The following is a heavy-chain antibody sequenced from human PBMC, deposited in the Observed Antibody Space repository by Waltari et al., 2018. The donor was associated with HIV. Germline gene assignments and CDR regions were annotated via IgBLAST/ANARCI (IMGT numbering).Heavy chain of an antibody. V-gene: IGHV4-61*03. CDR3: ARIVASAGLRFDR. CDR2: IDYTGMA. D-gene: IGHD2-21*01. CDR1: GDSVSSGSYY. J-gene: IGHJ5*02. Sequence: QVQLQESGPGLVKPSETLSLTCSVSGDSVSSGSYYWSWMRQPPGKGLEWIGNIDYTGMANYNPSLKTRVTISVDTSKNHFSLKLTSVTAGDTAIYYCARIVASAGLRFDRWGQGSLVTVSS.